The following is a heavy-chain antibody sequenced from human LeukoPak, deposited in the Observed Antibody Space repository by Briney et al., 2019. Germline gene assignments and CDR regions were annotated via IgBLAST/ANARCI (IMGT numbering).Heavy chain of an antibody. CDR2: ISSSSSTI. CDR1: GFTFSSYS. CDR3: ARGATRGRFDP. Sequence: PGGSLRLSCAASGFTFSSYSMNWVRQAPGKGLEWVSYISSSSSTIYYADSVKGRFTISRDNAKNSLYLQMNSLRTEDTAVYYCARGATRGRFDPWGQGTLVTVSS. V-gene: IGHV3-48*01. D-gene: IGHD2-2*01. J-gene: IGHJ5*02.